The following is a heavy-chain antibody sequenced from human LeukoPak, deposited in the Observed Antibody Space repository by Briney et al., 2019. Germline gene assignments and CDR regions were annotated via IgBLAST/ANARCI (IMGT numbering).Heavy chain of an antibody. V-gene: IGHV1-69*05. CDR1: GGTFSSYA. CDR2: IIPIFGTA. D-gene: IGHD5-18*01. J-gene: IGHJ5*02. Sequence: ASVKVSCKASGGTFSSYAISWVRQAPGQGLEWMGGIIPIFGTANYAQKFQGRVTITTDESTSTAYMELSSLRSEDTAVYYCARDHPPSLQLRRLNWFDPWGQGTLVTVSS. CDR3: ARDHPPSLQLRRLNWFDP.